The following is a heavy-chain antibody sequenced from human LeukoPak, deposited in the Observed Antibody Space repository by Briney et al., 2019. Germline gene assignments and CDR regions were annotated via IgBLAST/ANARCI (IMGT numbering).Heavy chain of an antibody. V-gene: IGHV3-30-3*01. CDR2: ISYDGSNK. CDR1: GFTFTSYA. CDR3: ARDSAYGSGSPTPDY. J-gene: IGHJ4*02. D-gene: IGHD3-10*01. Sequence: GGSLRLSCAASGFTFTSYAMSWVRQAPGKGLEWVALISYDGSNKYYADSVKGRFTISRDNSKNTLYLQMNSLRAEDTAVYYCARDSAYGSGSPTPDYWGQGTLVTVSS.